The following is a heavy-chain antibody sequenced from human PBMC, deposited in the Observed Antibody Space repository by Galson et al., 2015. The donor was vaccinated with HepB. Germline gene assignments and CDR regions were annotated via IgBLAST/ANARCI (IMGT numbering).Heavy chain of an antibody. CDR2: INYDSNTI. CDR3: ARDFDI. Sequence: SLRLSCAASKFTFSSYSMNWVRQAPGKGLEWLSFINYDSNTIYYADSVKGRFTISRDNAKNSLYLQMNSLRDDDTAVYFCARDFDIWGQGTMVAVSS. V-gene: IGHV3-48*02. J-gene: IGHJ3*02. CDR1: KFTFSSYS.